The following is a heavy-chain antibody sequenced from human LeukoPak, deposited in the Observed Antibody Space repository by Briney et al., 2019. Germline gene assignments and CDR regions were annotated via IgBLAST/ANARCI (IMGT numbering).Heavy chain of an antibody. V-gene: IGHV3-30*02. CDR1: GFTFSSYA. D-gene: IGHD2-2*01. CDR2: AHHDGTK. J-gene: IGHJ4*02. CDR3: AKDTNAFSCDH. Sequence: PGGSLRLSCAASGFTFSSYAMYWVRQAPGEGLEWVALAHHDGTKYYSDSVTGRFTVSRDNSKNTVYLQMSSLRAEDTTVYYCAKDTNAFSCDHWGQGTLVTVSS.